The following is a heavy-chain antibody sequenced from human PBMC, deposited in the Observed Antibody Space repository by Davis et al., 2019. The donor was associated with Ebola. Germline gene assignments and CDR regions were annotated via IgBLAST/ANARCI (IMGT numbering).Heavy chain of an antibody. D-gene: IGHD3-10*01. J-gene: IGHJ6*02. CDR3: AREGGLVRGVVITWKYGMDV. Sequence: ASVKVSCKASRYTFTTYGMNWVRQAPGQGLEWMGWINTNTGNPTYAQGFTGRFVFSLDTSVSTAYLEINSLKAEDTAVYYCAREGGLVRGVVITWKYGMDVWGQGTRVTVSS. CDR2: INTNTGNP. CDR1: RYTFTTYG. V-gene: IGHV7-4-1*02.